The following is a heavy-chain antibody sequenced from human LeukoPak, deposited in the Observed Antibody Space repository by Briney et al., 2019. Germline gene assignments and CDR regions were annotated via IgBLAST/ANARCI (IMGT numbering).Heavy chain of an antibody. D-gene: IGHD2-21*02. CDR3: ARGSMTSLRHFDY. CDR1: GFTISDNY. CDR2: ISSSGHSI. Sequence: GGSLRLSCAASGFTISDNYMSWIRQAPGKGLEWITYISSSGHSIYYADSVKGRFTISRDTAQNSVHLQMNSLGAEDTAVYYCARGSMTSLRHFDYWGQGALVTVSS. J-gene: IGHJ4*02. V-gene: IGHV3-11*01.